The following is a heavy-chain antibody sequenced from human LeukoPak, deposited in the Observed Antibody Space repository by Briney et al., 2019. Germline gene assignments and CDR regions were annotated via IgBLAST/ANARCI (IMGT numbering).Heavy chain of an antibody. CDR3: ARDMGGSGDNWLDP. CDR2: INPNSGGT. D-gene: IGHD3-16*01. Sequence: GASVKVSCKASGYTFTGYYMHWVRQAPGQGLEWMGWINPNSGGTNYAQKFQGRVTMTRDTSISTAYMELSRLRSDDTAVYFCARDMGGSGDNWLDPWGQGTLVTVSS. CDR1: GYTFTGYY. J-gene: IGHJ5*02. V-gene: IGHV1-2*02.